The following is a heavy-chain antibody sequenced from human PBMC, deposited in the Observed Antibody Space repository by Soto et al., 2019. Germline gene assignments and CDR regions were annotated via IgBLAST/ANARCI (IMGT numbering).Heavy chain of an antibody. CDR3: ARTGSSGHYAF. CDR2: LNNDGSST. D-gene: IGHD3-22*01. Sequence: PGESLKISCAASGFTLSNYWMHWVRQAPGKGLVWVARLNNDGSSTIYADSVKGRFTISRDNAKNTLYLQMNSPRAEDTAVYYCARTGSSGHYAFWGQGTLVTVSS. V-gene: IGHV3-74*01. J-gene: IGHJ4*02. CDR1: GFTLSNYW.